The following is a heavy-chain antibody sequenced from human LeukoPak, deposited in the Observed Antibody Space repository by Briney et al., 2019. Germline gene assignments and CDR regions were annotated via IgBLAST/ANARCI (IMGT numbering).Heavy chain of an antibody. CDR2: ISSSSNYI. V-gene: IGHV3-21*01. Sequence: GGSLRLSCAASGFTFSNYNMNWVRQAQGKGLEWVSSISSSSNYIYYADSVKGRFTISRDNARNSLYLQMNSLRAEDTAMYYCAAHRDDFLTGYFDYWGQGTLVTVSS. J-gene: IGHJ4*02. CDR3: AAHRDDFLTGYFDY. D-gene: IGHD3-9*01. CDR1: GFTFSNYN.